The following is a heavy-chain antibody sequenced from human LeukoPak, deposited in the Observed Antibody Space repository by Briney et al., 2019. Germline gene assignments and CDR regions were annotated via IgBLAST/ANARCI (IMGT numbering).Heavy chain of an antibody. Sequence: PSETLSLTCAVYGGSFSGYYWGWIRQPPGKGLEWIGEINHSGSTNYNPSLKSRVTISVDTSKNQFSLKLSSVTAADTAVYYCAGARNWFDPWGQGTLVTVSS. CDR3: AGARNWFDP. CDR2: INHSGST. V-gene: IGHV4-34*01. J-gene: IGHJ5*02. CDR1: GGSFSGYY.